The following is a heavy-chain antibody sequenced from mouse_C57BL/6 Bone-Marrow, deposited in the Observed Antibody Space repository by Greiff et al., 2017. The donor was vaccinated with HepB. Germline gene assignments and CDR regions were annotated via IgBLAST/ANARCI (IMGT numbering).Heavy chain of an antibody. J-gene: IGHJ2*01. CDR3: ARVYDYDYFDY. CDR2: ISYDGSN. Sequence: EVKLEESGPGLVKPSQSLSLTCSVTGYSITSGYYWNWIRQFPGNKLEWMGYISYDGSNNYNPSLKNRISITRDTSKNQFFLKLNSVTTEDTATYYCARVYDYDYFDYWGQGTTLTVSS. D-gene: IGHD2-4*01. V-gene: IGHV3-6*01. CDR1: GYSITSGYY.